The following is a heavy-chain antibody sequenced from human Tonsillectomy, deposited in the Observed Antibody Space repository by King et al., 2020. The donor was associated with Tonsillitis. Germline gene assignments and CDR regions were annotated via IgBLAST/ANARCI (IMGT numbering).Heavy chain of an antibody. D-gene: IGHD2-2*01. J-gene: IGHJ4*02. CDR2: ISYDGTNK. Sequence: VQLVESGGGVVQPGRSLRLSCAASGFTFSYYGMHWVRQAPGKGLEWVAVISYDGTNKYHADSVKGRFTISRDNSNNTLYLQMNSLRAEDTAVYYCAKWCPSWRSTSCYAQSFDAWGQGTLVTVSS. V-gene: IGHV3-30*18. CDR1: GFTFSYYG. CDR3: AKWCPSWRSTSCYAQSFDA.